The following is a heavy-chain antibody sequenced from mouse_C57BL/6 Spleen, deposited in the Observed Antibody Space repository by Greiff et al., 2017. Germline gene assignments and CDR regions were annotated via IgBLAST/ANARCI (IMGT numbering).Heavy chain of an antibody. Sequence: QVQLQQSGPELVKPGASVKLSCKASGYTFTSYDLNWVKQRPGQGLEWIGWIYPRDGSTKYNEKFKGKATLTVDTSSSTAYMELHSLTSEDSAVYFCAIVHSGSSLAYWGQGTLVTVSA. D-gene: IGHD1-1*01. CDR1: GYTFTSYD. J-gene: IGHJ3*01. CDR2: IYPRDGST. V-gene: IGHV1-85*01. CDR3: AIVHSGSSLAY.